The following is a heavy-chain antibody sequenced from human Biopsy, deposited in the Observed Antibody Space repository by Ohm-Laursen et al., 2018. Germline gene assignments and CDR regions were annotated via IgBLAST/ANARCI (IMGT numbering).Heavy chain of an antibody. CDR1: GGSFRNTNYY. J-gene: IGHJ4*02. V-gene: IGHV4-39*07. Sequence: SETLSLTCIVSGGSFRNTNYYWGWIRQPPGKGLEWIGSVHYTGSTSYNPSLRRRVTISVDTSKNQFSLKVISVTAADTAVYYCARLTGDPSYWGQGILVTVSS. CDR3: ARLTGDPSY. CDR2: VHYTGST. D-gene: IGHD7-27*01.